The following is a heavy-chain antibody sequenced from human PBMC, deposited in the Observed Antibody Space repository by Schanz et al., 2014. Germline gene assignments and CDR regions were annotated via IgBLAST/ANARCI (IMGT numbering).Heavy chain of an antibody. CDR1: GLLFSYYY. Sequence: EVQLVESGGGLVRPGGSLRLSCAASGLLFSYYYMSGVRQAPGKGLEWVSGIGGSGDSTHYADSVKGRFIISRDNSKNTLYLQMNNLRAEDTAVYYCARDRVGASSYFDYWGQGTLVTVSS. D-gene: IGHD1-26*01. CDR2: IGGSGDST. CDR3: ARDRVGASSYFDY. V-gene: IGHV3-23*04. J-gene: IGHJ4*02.